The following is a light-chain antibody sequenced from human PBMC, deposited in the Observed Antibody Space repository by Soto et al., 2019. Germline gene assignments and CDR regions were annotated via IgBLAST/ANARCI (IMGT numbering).Light chain of an antibody. CDR1: QSVSIN. Sequence: EIVMTQSPATLSVSPGERTTLSCRASQSVSINLAWYQQKPGQAPRLLIYGASTRATGIPARFSGSGSGTEFNLTISSLQSEDFGVYYCQQYNNWPRATFGGGTKVDIK. CDR3: QQYNNWPRAT. J-gene: IGKJ4*01. CDR2: GAS. V-gene: IGKV3-15*01.